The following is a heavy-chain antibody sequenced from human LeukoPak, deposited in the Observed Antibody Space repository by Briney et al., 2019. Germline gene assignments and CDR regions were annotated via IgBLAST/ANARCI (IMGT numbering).Heavy chain of an antibody. CDR1: GGSISSSSYY. CDR3: ARHIPESLRITMVRGVIRSWFDP. Sequence: SETLSLTCTVSGGSISSSSYYWGWIRQPPGKGLEWIGSIYYSGSTYYNPSLKSRVTISVDTSKNQFSLKLSSVTAADTAVCYCARHIPESLRITMVRGVIRSWFDPWGQGTLVTVSS. CDR2: IYYSGST. V-gene: IGHV4-39*01. D-gene: IGHD3-10*01. J-gene: IGHJ5*02.